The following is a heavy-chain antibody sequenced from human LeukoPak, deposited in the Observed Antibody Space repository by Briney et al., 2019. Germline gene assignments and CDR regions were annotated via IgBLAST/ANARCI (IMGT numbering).Heavy chain of an antibody. V-gene: IGHV1-18*01. Sequence: GASVKVSCKASGYTFTSYGISWVRQAPGQGLEWMGWISAYNGNTNYAQKLQGRVTMTTDTSTSTAYMELRSLRSDDTAVYYCARAPPNRGYSYGVYYYGMDVWGQGTTVTVSS. D-gene: IGHD5-18*01. J-gene: IGHJ6*02. CDR2: ISAYNGNT. CDR1: GYTFTSYG. CDR3: ARAPPNRGYSYGVYYYGMDV.